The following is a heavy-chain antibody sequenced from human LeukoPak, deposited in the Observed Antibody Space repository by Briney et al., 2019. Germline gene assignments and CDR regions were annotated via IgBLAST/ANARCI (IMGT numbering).Heavy chain of an antibody. CDR3: ARDCSGGSCYERKEPYYYYGMDV. D-gene: IGHD2-15*01. J-gene: IGHJ6*02. V-gene: IGHV4-59*01. CDR2: IYYSGST. CDR1: GGSISSYY. Sequence: PSETLSLTCTVSGGSISSYYWGWIRQPPGKGLEWIGYIYYSGSTNYNPSLKSRVTISVDTSKNQFSLKLSSVTAADTAVYYCARDCSGGSCYERKEPYYYYGMDVWGQGTTVTVSS.